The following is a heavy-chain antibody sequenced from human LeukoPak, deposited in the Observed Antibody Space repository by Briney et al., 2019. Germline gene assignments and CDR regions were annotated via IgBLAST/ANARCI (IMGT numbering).Heavy chain of an antibody. J-gene: IGHJ6*03. Sequence: SETLSLTCTVSGGFISSYYWSWIRQPAGKGLEGIGRIYTSGSTNYNPSLKSRVTISVDKSKNQFSLKLSSVTAADTAVYYCARDWFSEYQLPHKLRYYYYYMDVWGKGTTVTFSS. CDR3: ARDWFSEYQLPHKLRYYYYYMDV. V-gene: IGHV4-4*07. CDR2: IYTSGST. CDR1: GGFISSYY. D-gene: IGHD2-2*01.